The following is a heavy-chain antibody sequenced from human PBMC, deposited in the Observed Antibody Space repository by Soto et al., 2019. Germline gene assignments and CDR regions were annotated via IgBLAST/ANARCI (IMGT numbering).Heavy chain of an antibody. V-gene: IGHV1-3*01. CDR3: VRGGSLYWYFDL. Sequence: ASVKVSCKASGYTFTNYAMHWVRQAPGQRLEWMGWINAGNGNTKYSQKFQGRVTITRDTSASTAYMELSSLRSEDTAVYCCVRGGSLYWYFDLWGRGTLVTVSS. J-gene: IGHJ2*01. D-gene: IGHD1-26*01. CDR2: INAGNGNT. CDR1: GYTFTNYA.